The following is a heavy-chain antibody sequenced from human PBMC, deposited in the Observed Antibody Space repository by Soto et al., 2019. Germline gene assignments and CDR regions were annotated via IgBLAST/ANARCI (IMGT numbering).Heavy chain of an antibody. V-gene: IGHV1-69*13. J-gene: IGHJ4*02. CDR1: GGTFSSYA. CDR2: IIPIFGTA. CDR3: ARMSRSYDSSGYYGY. D-gene: IGHD3-22*01. Sequence: SVKVSCKASGGTFSSYAISWVRQAPGQGLEWMGGIIPIFGTANYAQKFQGRVTITADESTSTAYMELSSLRSEDTAVYYCARMSRSYDSSGYYGYWGQGTLVTV.